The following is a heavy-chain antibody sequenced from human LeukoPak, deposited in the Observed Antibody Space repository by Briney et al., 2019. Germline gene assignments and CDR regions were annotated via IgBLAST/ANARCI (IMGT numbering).Heavy chain of an antibody. D-gene: IGHD6-19*01. Sequence: ASVKVSCKASGGTFSGYAISWVRQAPGQGLEWMGRIIPIFGTANYAQKFQGRVTITTDESTSTAYMELSSLRSEDTAVYYCARLEMWGAVAGQGSNWYFDLWGRGTLVTVSS. CDR3: ARLEMWGAVAGQGSNWYFDL. CDR1: GGTFSGYA. V-gene: IGHV1-69*05. CDR2: IIPIFGTA. J-gene: IGHJ2*01.